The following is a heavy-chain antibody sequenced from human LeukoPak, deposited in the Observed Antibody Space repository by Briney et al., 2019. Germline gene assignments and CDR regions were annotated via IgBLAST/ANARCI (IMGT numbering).Heavy chain of an antibody. CDR1: GYTFTGYY. D-gene: IGHD3-9*01. CDR3: ARDQKRYFDWFDRSGFDP. Sequence: ASVKVSCKASGYTFTGYYMHWVRQAPGQGLEWMGWINPNSGGTNYAQKFQGRVTMTRDTSISTAYMELSRLRSDDTAVYYCARDQKRYFDWFDRSGFDPWGQGTLVTVSS. J-gene: IGHJ5*02. CDR2: INPNSGGT. V-gene: IGHV1-2*02.